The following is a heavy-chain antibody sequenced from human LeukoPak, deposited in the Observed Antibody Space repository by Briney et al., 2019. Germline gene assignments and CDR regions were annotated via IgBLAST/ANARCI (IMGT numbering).Heavy chain of an antibody. CDR1: GFTFSSYG. CDR3: AKTSAMIVVVTYFDY. V-gene: IGHV3-30*18. J-gene: IGHJ4*02. D-gene: IGHD3-22*01. Sequence: PGGSLRLSCAASGFTFSSYGMHWVRQAPGKGLEGVAVISYDGSNKYYADSVKGRFTISRDNSKNTLYLQMNSLRAEDTAVYYCAKTSAMIVVVTYFDYWGQGTLVTVSS. CDR2: ISYDGSNK.